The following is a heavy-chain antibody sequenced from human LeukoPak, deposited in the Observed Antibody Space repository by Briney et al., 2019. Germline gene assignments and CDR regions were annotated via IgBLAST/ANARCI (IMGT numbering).Heavy chain of an antibody. CDR1: GFNFTSYW. CDR2: IKQDGSEK. Sequence: GGSLRLSCAVAGFNFTSYWMSWVRQAPGKGLEWMANIKQDGSEKYYVDSVKGRFTISRDNAKNSLYLEMNGLRVEDTAVYYCARAGPHGYWGQGTLVTVSS. J-gene: IGHJ4*02. V-gene: IGHV3-7*05. CDR3: ARAGPHGY.